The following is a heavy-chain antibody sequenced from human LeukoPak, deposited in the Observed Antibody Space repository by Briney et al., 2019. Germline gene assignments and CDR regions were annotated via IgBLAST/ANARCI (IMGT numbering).Heavy chain of an antibody. CDR2: ISGSGGST. D-gene: IGHD2-2*02. J-gene: IGHJ4*02. CDR3: AKGYCSSTSCYTDY. Sequence: GGSLRLSCAASGFTFSSYAMSWVRQAPGKGLEWVSAISGSGGSTYYADSVKGRFTIPRDNAKNSLYLQMNSLRAEDTALYYCAKGYCSSTSCYTDYWGQGTLVTASS. CDR1: GFTFSSYA. V-gene: IGHV3-23*01.